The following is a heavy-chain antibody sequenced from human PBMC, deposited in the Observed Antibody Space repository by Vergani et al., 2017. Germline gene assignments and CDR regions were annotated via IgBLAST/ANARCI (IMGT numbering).Heavy chain of an antibody. Sequence: QVQLQQWGAGLLKPSETLSLTCAVYGGSFSGYYWSWIRQPPGKGLEWIGEINHSGSTNYNPSLKSRVTISVDTSKNQFSLKLSSVTAADTAVYYCARGDVNVYGSTRGHLVYWGQGTLVTVSS. CDR1: GGSFSGYY. CDR2: INHSGST. V-gene: IGHV4-34*01. CDR3: ARGDVNVYGSTRGHLVY. J-gene: IGHJ4*02. D-gene: IGHD3-3*02.